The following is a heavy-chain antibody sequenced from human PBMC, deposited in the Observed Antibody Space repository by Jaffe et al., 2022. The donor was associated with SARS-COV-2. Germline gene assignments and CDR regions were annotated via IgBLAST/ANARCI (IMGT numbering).Heavy chain of an antibody. D-gene: IGHD1-26*01. V-gene: IGHV3-74*01. CDR3: TTLTVGVTSDC. CDR2: IKGDGSGI. Sequence: EMQLVESGGDLVQPGGSLRLSCAASGFPFSEFWMFWVRQAPGKGLIQISRIKGDGSGISYAESVKGRFTVSRDNAKKTLYLQMNSLRAEDTGVYYCTTLTVGVTSDCWGQGTLVTVSS. J-gene: IGHJ4*02. CDR1: GFPFSEFW.